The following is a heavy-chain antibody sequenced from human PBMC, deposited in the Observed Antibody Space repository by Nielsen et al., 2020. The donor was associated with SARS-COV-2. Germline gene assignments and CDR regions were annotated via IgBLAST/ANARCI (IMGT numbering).Heavy chain of an antibody. CDR3: ARLYHSSSLGYYYGMDV. CDR1: GGSISSGGYY. J-gene: IGHJ6*02. V-gene: IGHV4-31*03. D-gene: IGHD6-6*01. CDR2: IYYSGST. Sequence: SETLSLTCTVSGGSISSGGYYWSWIRQHPGKGLEWIGYIYYSGSTYYNPSLKSRVTISVDTSKNQFSLKLSSVTAADTAVYYCARLYHSSSLGYYYGMDVWGQGTTVTVSS.